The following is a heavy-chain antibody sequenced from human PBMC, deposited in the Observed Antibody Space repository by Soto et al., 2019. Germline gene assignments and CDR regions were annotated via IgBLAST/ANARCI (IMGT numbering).Heavy chain of an antibody. Sequence: TSETLSLTCAVDGGSFSGYYCSWIRQPPGKGLECIGESNHSGSTNYNPALKRRGTISVGTCKNQCSLKRSSVAAAVTAAYYCARVVRGSSYGSTHYYYYRMDVWGQGTTVTVSS. CDR3: ARVVRGSSYGSTHYYYYRMDV. CDR2: SNHSGST. J-gene: IGHJ6*01. CDR1: GGSFSGYY. D-gene: IGHD5-18*01. V-gene: IGHV4-34*01.